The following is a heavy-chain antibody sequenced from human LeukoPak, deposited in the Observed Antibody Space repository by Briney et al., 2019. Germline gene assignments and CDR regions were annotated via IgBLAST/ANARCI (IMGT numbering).Heavy chain of an antibody. V-gene: IGHV3-21*01. CDR2: ISSSSSYI. CDR1: GFTFSSYS. J-gene: IGHJ4*02. D-gene: IGHD5-18*01. Sequence: GGSLRLSCAASGFTFSSYSMNWVRQAPGKGLEWVSSISSSSSYIYYADSAKGRFTISRDNAKNSLYLQMNSLRAEDTAVYYCARDIEVRGYSCGWDLRPNRRYDDYWGQGTLVTVSS. CDR3: ARDIEVRGYSCGWDLRPNRRYDDY.